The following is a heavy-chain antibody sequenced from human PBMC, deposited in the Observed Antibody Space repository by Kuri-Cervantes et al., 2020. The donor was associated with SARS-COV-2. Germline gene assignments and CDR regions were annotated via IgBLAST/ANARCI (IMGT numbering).Heavy chain of an antibody. CDR1: GFTFSSYS. Sequence: GESLKISCAASGFTFSSYSMNWVRRAPGKGLEWVSYISSSSSTIYYADSVKGRFTISRDNAKNSLYLQMNSLRDEDTAVYYCARDGGLSVVVIDFDYWGQGTLVTVSS. CDR2: ISSSSSTI. CDR3: ARDGGLSVVVIDFDY. J-gene: IGHJ4*02. V-gene: IGHV3-48*02. D-gene: IGHD3-22*01.